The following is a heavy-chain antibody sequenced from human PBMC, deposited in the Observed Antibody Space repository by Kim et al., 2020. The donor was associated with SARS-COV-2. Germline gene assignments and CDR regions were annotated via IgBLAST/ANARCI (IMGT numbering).Heavy chain of an antibody. CDR3: ASERYYYDSSGQFDY. D-gene: IGHD3-22*01. CDR2: ISYDGSNK. Sequence: GGSLRLSCAASGFTFSSYAMHWVRQAPGKGLEWVAVISYDGSNKYYADTVKGRFTISRDNSKNTLYLQMNSQRAEDTAVYYCASERYYYDSSGQFDYWGQGTLVTVSS. J-gene: IGHJ4*02. CDR1: GFTFSSYA. V-gene: IGHV3-30*04.